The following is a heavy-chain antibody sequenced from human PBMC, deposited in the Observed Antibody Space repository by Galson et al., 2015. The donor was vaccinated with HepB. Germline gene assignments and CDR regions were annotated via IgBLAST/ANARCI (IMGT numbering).Heavy chain of an antibody. CDR1: GGTFSSYA. J-gene: IGHJ6*03. D-gene: IGHD3-16*01. CDR3: ASGEVPYYYYYMDV. CDR2: SFPIFGTA. Sequence: SVKVSCKASGGTFSSYAISWVRQALGQGLEWRGGSFPIFGTANYAQKFQGRVTITADESTSTAYMELSSLRSEDTTVYYCASGEVPYYYYYMDVWGKGTTVTVSS. V-gene: IGHV1-69*13.